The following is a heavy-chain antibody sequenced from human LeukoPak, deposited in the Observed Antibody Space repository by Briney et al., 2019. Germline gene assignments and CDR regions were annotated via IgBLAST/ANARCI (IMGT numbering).Heavy chain of an antibody. D-gene: IGHD3-3*01. V-gene: IGHV1-3*01. CDR3: ARLEWSNYYYYYGMDV. J-gene: IGHJ6*02. CDR2: INAGNGNT. CDR1: GYTFTSYA. Sequence: GASVKVSCKASGYTFTSYAMHWVRQAPGQRLEWMGWINAGNGNTKYSQKFQGRVTITRDTSASTAYMELSSLRSEDTAVYYCARLEWSNYYYYYGMDVWGQGTTVTVSS.